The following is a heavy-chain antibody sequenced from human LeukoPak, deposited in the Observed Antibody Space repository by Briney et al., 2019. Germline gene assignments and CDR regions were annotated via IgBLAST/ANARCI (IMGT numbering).Heavy chain of an antibody. J-gene: IGHJ4*02. V-gene: IGHV3-15*01. Sequence: GGSLRLSCAASGFAFSNAWMSWVRQAPGKGLEWVGRIKSKTDGGTTDYAVPVKGRFIISRDDSKNTLYLQMSSLKTEDTAVYYCTRDQTPYYWGQGTLVTVSS. CDR1: GFAFSNAW. CDR3: TRDQTPYY. CDR2: IKSKTDGGTT.